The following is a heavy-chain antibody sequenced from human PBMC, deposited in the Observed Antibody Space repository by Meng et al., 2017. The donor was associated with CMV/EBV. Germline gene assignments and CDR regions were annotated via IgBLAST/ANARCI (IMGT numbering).Heavy chain of an antibody. D-gene: IGHD2-2*02. Sequence: GESLKISCAASGFTFSNAWMSWVRQPPGKGLEWVGRIKSNIDGGTTDHAAPVNGRFTISRDDSKNTLYLQMNSLKTEDTAVYYCTTDHCNSLSRYTWEPDYWGQGTLVTVSS. J-gene: IGHJ4*02. CDR2: IKSNIDGGTT. V-gene: IGHV3-15*01. CDR3: TTDHCNSLSRYTWEPDY. CDR1: GFTFSNAW.